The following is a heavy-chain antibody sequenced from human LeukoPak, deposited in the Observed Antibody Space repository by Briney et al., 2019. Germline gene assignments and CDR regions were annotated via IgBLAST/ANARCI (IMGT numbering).Heavy chain of an antibody. D-gene: IGHD5-12*01. CDR3: AKDRTYSSYDALDY. CDR1: GFTFDDYS. CDR2: ISWNSGAT. V-gene: IGHV3-9*01. Sequence: SLRLSCAASGFTFDDYSMHWVRQAPGKGLEWVAGISWNSGATGYADSVEGRFSVSRDNAKNSLYLQMDSLRTEDTALYYCAKDRTYSSYDALDYWGQGTLVTVSS. J-gene: IGHJ4*02.